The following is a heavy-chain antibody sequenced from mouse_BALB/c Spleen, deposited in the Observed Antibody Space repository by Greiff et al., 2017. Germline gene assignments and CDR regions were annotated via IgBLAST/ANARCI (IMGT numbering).Heavy chain of an antibody. J-gene: IGHJ2*01. D-gene: IGHD2-4*01. CDR1: GFTFSSYG. CDR3: ARGGLPFDY. V-gene: IGHV5-6*01. Sequence: EVQGVESGGGLVKPGGSLKLSCAASGFTFSSYGMSWVRQTPDKRLEWVATISSGGSYTYYPDSVKGRFTISRDNAKNTLYLQMSSLKSEDTAMYYCARGGLPFDYWGQGTTLTVSS. CDR2: ISSGGSYT.